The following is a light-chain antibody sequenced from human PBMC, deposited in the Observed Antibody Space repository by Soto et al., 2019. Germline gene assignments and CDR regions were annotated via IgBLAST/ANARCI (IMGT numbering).Light chain of an antibody. CDR3: QQYGKPPWT. CDR2: GAS. CDR1: QSVSSDY. J-gene: IGKJ1*01. V-gene: IGKV3-20*01. Sequence: EVVLTQSPDTLSLSPGERATLSCRASQSVSSDYLVWYQQKPGQAPRLLIYGASSRVTGIPDRFSGSGSGTDFTLTIARLEPEDFAVYYCQQYGKPPWTFGQGTKVDIK.